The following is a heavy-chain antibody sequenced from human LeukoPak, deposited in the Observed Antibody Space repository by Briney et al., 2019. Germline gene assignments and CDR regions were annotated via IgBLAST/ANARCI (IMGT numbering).Heavy chain of an antibody. CDR2: IKPDGSGK. CDR3: SSQPAVIDLDF. D-gene: IGHD2/OR15-2a*01. CDR1: GFSFSSYW. Sequence: GGSLRLSCAASGFSFSSYWMTWVRQVPGKGLQWVANIKPDGSGKHYVDSVKGRFTISRDNAKSSLYLQMDSLRVEDTAVYYCSSQPAVIDLDFWGQGALVTVSS. V-gene: IGHV3-7*01. J-gene: IGHJ4*02.